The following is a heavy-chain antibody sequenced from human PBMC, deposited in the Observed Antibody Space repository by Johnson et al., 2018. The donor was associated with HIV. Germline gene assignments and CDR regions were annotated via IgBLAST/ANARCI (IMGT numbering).Heavy chain of an antibody. CDR2: ISFDGTSK. CDR3: ARDSAGIVGGTEAFDI. J-gene: IGHJ3*02. CDR1: GFTFSSHA. D-gene: IGHD1-26*01. Sequence: QVQLVESGGGLVQPGGSLRLSCAASGFTFSSHAMHWVRQAPGKGLERVAFISFDGTSKYYADSVKGRFTISRDNSKNTLYLQMNSLRAEDTAVYYCARDSAGIVGGTEAFDIWGQGTMVTVSA. V-gene: IGHV3-30*04.